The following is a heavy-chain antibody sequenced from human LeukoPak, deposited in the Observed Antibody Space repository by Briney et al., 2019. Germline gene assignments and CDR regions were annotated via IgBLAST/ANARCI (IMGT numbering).Heavy chain of an antibody. Sequence: GGSLRLSCAAPGFTVSSNYMSWARQAPGKGLEWVSVIYSGGSTYYADSVKGRFTIYRDNSKNTLYLQMNSLRAEDTAVYYCARVPAAITDYYYMDVWGKGTTVSVSS. CDR2: IYSGGST. D-gene: IGHD2-2*01. CDR1: GFTVSSNY. J-gene: IGHJ6*03. CDR3: ARVPAAITDYYYMDV. V-gene: IGHV3-66*02.